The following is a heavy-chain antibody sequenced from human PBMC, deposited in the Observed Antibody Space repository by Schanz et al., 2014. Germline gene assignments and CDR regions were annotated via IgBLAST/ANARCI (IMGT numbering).Heavy chain of an antibody. D-gene: IGHD2-8*02. Sequence: QVQLQESGPGLVKPSETLSLTCTVSGGSISSHFWSWIRQPPGKGLEWIGYMYHSGSSNYNPSLKTRVTISADTSKNQFSRKMTSLTAADTAVYFCARVGGGILTSWYSLDSWGQGTLVTVSS. V-gene: IGHV4-59*11. CDR3: ARVGGGILTSWYSLDS. J-gene: IGHJ4*02. CDR1: GGSISSHF. CDR2: MYHSGSS.